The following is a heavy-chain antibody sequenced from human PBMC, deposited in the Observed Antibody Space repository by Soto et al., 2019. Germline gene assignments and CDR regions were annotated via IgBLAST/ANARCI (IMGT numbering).Heavy chain of an antibody. V-gene: IGHV1-18*01. CDR1: GYTFTSYG. CDR3: ARDEPDNQMSY. Sequence: GASVKVSCKASGYTFTSYGISWVRQAPGQGLEGMGWISAYNGNTNYAQKLQGRVTMTTSTSTSTAYMELRSLRSDDTAVYYCARDEPDNQMSYWGQGTLVTVSS. J-gene: IGHJ4*02. CDR2: ISAYNGNT.